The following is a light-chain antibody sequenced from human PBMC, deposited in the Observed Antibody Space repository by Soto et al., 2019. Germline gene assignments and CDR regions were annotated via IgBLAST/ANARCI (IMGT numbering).Light chain of an antibody. CDR3: GSWDSSLSTYV. CDR2: DDD. CDR1: SSNIGGNS. J-gene: IGLJ1*01. Sequence: QSVLTQPPSVSAAPGQRDTISCSGSSSNIGGNSVSWYQQPPGTAPKLLIYDDDKRPSGIPDRFSGSKSGTSATLGITGFQTGDEADYYCGSWDSSLSTYVFGTGTKVTVL. V-gene: IGLV1-51*01.